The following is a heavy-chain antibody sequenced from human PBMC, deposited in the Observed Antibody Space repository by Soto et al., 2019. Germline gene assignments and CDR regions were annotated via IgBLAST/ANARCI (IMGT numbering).Heavy chain of an antibody. Sequence: GGSLRLSCAASGFTFSSYAMSWVRQAPGKGLEWVSAISGSGGSTYYADSVKGRFTISRDNSKNTLYLQMNSLRAEDTAVYYCAKSIVIMVYGPLDAFDIWGQGTMVTV. D-gene: IGHD2-8*01. V-gene: IGHV3-23*01. CDR1: GFTFSSYA. CDR2: ISGSGGST. CDR3: AKSIVIMVYGPLDAFDI. J-gene: IGHJ3*02.